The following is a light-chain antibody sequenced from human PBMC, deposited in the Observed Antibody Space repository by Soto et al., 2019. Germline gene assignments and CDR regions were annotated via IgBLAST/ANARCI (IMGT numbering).Light chain of an antibody. CDR1: SSDVGEYKY. Sequence: QSVLTQPPSASGSPGQSVTISCTGSSSDVGEYKYVSWYQQHPGKAPKLIIYEVSKRPSGIPGRFSGSKSGNTASLTVAGLQAADEADYYCAAWDNSLSGVLFGGGTQLTVL. CDR2: EVS. J-gene: IGLJ2*01. V-gene: IGLV2-8*01. CDR3: AAWDNSLSGVL.